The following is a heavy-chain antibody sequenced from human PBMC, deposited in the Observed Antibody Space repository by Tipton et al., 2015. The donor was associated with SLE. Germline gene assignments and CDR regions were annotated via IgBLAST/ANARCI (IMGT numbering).Heavy chain of an antibody. Sequence: SLRLSCAASGFTFSSYAMSWVRQAPGKGLEWVSGISWNSGSIGYADSVKGRFTISRDNAKNSLYLQMNSLRAEDTALYYCAKDHSSGWGYFDYWGQGTLVTVSS. CDR2: ISWNSGSI. J-gene: IGHJ4*02. D-gene: IGHD6-19*01. CDR3: AKDHSSGWGYFDY. V-gene: IGHV3-9*01. CDR1: GFTFSSYA.